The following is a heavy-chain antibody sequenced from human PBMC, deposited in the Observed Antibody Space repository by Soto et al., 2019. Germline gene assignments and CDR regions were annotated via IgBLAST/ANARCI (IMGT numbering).Heavy chain of an antibody. J-gene: IGHJ6*02. V-gene: IGHV3-74*01. CDR3: ARDRYYYYGMDV. CDR1: GFTFSSYW. CDR2: INSDGSST. Sequence: PGGSLRLSCAASGFTFSSYWMHWVRQAPGKGLVWVSRINSDGSSTSYADTVKGRFTISRDNAKNTLYLQMNSLIVEDTAVYYCARDRYYYYGMDVWGQGTTVTVSS.